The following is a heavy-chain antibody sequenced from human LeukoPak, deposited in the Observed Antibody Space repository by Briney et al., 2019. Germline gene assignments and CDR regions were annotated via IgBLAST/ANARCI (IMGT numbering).Heavy chain of an antibody. CDR2: IYSGGST. D-gene: IGHD6-25*01. V-gene: IGHV3-66*01. Sequence: TGGSLRLSCAASGFTVSSNYMSWVRQAPGKGLEWVSVIYSGGSTYYADSVKGRFTISRDNSKNTLYLQINSLRAEDTAVYYCARVTNRGYFDPWGQGTLVTVSS. CDR3: ARVTNRGYFDP. CDR1: GFTVSSNY. J-gene: IGHJ5*02.